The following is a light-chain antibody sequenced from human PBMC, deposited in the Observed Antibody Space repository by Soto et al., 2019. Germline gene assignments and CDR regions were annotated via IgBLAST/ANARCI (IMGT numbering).Light chain of an antibody. CDR2: DSS. CDR3: QQRSNWPRT. J-gene: IGKJ1*01. Sequence: EIVLTQSPATLSLSPGERATLSCRASQSVSSYLAWYQQKPGQAPRLLIHDSSNRAAGIPARFSGSGSGTDFTLTISSLEPEDFAVDYCQQRSNWPRTFGQGTKVEIK. CDR1: QSVSSY. V-gene: IGKV3-11*01.